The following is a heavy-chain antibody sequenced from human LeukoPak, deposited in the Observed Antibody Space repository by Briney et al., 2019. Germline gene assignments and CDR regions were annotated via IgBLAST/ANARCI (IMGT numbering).Heavy chain of an antibody. J-gene: IGHJ4*02. CDR1: GFSFDTYG. V-gene: IGHV3-30*02. Sequence: GGSLRLSCAASGFSFDTYGMHWVRQAPGKGLEWVSFIRYDGSDKYSADSVKGRFSISRDNSKNTLYLQMYSLRPDDTAVYYCARDGTSGYNSAFYFDYWGLGALVTVSS. CDR3: ARDGTSGYNSAFYFDY. D-gene: IGHD6-25*01. CDR2: IRYDGSDK.